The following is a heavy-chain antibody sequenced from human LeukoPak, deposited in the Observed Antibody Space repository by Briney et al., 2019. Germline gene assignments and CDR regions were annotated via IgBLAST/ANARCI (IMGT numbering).Heavy chain of an antibody. CDR3: AKEKWGYCSGGSCPGYFDY. CDR1: GFTFSSYG. CDR2: ISYDGSNK. V-gene: IGHV3-30*18. Sequence: GRSLRLSCAASGFTFSSYGMHWVRQAPGKGLEWVAVISYDGSNKYYADSVKGRFTISRDNSKNTLYLQMNSLRAEDTAVYYCAKEKWGYCSGGSCPGYFDYWGQGTLVTVSS. J-gene: IGHJ4*02. D-gene: IGHD2-15*01.